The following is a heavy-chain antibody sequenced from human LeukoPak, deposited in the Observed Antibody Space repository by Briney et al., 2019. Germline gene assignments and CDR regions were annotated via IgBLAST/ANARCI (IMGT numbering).Heavy chain of an antibody. CDR3: ARGPGHCGGDCYPSLVYGMDV. CDR2: INPSGGST. CDR1: GYTFTSYY. Sequence: ASVKVSCKASGYTFTSYYMHWVRQAPGQGLEWMGIINPSGGSTSYAQKFQGRVTMTRDTSTSTVYMELSSLRSEDTAVYYCARGPGHCGGDCYPSLVYGMDVWGQGTTVTVSS. D-gene: IGHD2-21*02. V-gene: IGHV1-46*01. J-gene: IGHJ6*02.